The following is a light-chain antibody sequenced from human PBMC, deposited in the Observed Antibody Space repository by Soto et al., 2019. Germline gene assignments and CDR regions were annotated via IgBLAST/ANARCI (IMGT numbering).Light chain of an antibody. Sequence: EIVLRQSPGTLSLSQGERATLSCRASQSVSSSYLAWYQQKPGQAPRLLIYGASTRATGVSDRFSGSGSGTEYTLTISSLQSEDFAVYYCQQYDTWPSITFGQGTRLEI. J-gene: IGKJ5*01. CDR1: QSVSSSY. CDR3: QQYDTWPSIT. V-gene: IGKV3-20*01. CDR2: GAS.